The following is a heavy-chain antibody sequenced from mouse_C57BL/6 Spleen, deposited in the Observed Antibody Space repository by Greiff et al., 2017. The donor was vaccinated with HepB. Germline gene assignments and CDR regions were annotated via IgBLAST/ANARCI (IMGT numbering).Heavy chain of an antibody. D-gene: IGHD2-4*01. CDR2: INPSTGGT. J-gene: IGHJ4*01. V-gene: IGHV1-42*01. CDR1: GYSFTGYY. CDR3: ARRVYDYFYYAMDY. Sequence: VQLQQSGPELVKPGASVKISCKASGYSFTGYYMNWVKQSPEKSLEWIGEINPSTGGTTYNQKFKAKATLTVDKSSSTAYMQLKSLTSEDSAVYYCARRVYDYFYYAMDYWGQGTSVTVSS.